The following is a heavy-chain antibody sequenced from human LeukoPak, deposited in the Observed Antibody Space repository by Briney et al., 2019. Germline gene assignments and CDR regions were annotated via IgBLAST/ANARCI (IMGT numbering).Heavy chain of an antibody. V-gene: IGHV4-4*09. D-gene: IGHD5-12*01. CDR3: ARHARSDYANAKFDY. CDR2: IYTSVST. J-gene: IGHJ4*02. CDR1: GDSISSYY. Sequence: SETLSLTCTVSGDSISSYYWSWIRQSPGKGLEWIGYIYTSVSTNYNPSLTSRVTMSVDTSKNQFSLKLSSVAAADTAVYYCARHARSDYANAKFDYWGQGALVTVSS.